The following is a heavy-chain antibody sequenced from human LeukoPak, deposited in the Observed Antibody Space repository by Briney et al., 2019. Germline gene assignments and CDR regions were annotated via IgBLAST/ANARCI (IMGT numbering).Heavy chain of an antibody. D-gene: IGHD2-2*01. CDR3: ARTCSSTSCYIY. CDR1: GGSISSGSYY. CDR2: IYTSGST. V-gene: IGHV4-61*02. J-gene: IGHJ4*02. Sequence: SETLSLTCTVSGGSISSGSYYWSWIRQPAGKGLEWIGRIYTSGSTNYNPSLKSRVTISVDTSKNQFSLKLSSVTAADTAVYYCARTCSSTSCYIYWGQGTLVTVSS.